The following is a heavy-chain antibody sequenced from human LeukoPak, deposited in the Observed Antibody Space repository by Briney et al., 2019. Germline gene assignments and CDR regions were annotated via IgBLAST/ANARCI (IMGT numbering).Heavy chain of an antibody. V-gene: IGHV4-59*01. Sequence: SETLSLTCTVSGGSISSYYWSWIRQPPGKGLEWIGYIYYSGSTNYNPSLKSRVTISVDTSKNQFSLKLSSVTAADTAVYYCARVATVVTPDTFFDYWGQGTLVTVSP. D-gene: IGHD4-23*01. CDR2: IYYSGST. CDR1: GGSISSYY. J-gene: IGHJ4*02. CDR3: ARVATVVTPDTFFDY.